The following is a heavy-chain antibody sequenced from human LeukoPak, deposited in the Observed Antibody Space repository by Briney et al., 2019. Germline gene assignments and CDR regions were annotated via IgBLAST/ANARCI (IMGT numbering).Heavy chain of an antibody. D-gene: IGHD3-22*01. J-gene: IGHJ4*02. V-gene: IGHV6-1*01. CDR2: TYYRSKWYN. Sequence: SQTLSLTRAISGDSVSSNSAAWNWIRQSPSRGLEWLGRTYYRSKWYNGYAESVKSRITINPDTSKNQFSLQLSSVTAADTAVYYCARQVKTYYYDSSGYWDYWGQGTLVTVSS. CDR3: ARQVKTYYYDSSGYWDY. CDR1: GDSVSSNSAA.